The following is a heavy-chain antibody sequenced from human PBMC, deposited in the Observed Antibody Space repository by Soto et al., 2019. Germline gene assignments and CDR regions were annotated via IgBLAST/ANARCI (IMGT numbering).Heavy chain of an antibody. J-gene: IGHJ5*02. CDR3: AREGRHSGGMRESWFDP. Sequence: KTSETLSLTCTVSGDSISSRSHYWNWIRQVPGKGLEFIGYIFYTGATYYNPSLRGRVSMSTDTSKNQFALNLRSVTAADTAIYYCAREGRHSGGMRESWFDPWGQGTLVTVSS. CDR2: IFYTGAT. D-gene: IGHD3-10*01. CDR1: GDSISSRSHY. V-gene: IGHV4-31*03.